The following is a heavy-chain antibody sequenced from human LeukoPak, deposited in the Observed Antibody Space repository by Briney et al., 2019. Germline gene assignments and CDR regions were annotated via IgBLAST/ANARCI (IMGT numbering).Heavy chain of an antibody. J-gene: IGHJ5*02. V-gene: IGHV4-30-2*01. CDR2: IYHSGST. Sequence: SETLSLTCTVSGGSISSGGYYWSWIRQPPGKGLEWIGYIYHSGSTYYNPSLKSRVTISVDRSKNQFSLKLSSVTAADTAAYYCARVLSSSSGWFDPWGQGTLVTVSS. CDR1: GGSISSGGYY. D-gene: IGHD6-6*01. CDR3: ARVLSSSSGWFDP.